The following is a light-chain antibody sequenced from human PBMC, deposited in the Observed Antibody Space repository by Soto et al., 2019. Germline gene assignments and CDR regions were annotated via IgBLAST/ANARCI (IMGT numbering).Light chain of an antibody. CDR3: SSYTSSSTLVV. V-gene: IGLV2-14*01. CDR1: SSDVGGYHY. Sequence: QSALTQPASVSGSPGQSITISCTGTSSDVGGYHYVSWYQQYPGKAPKVMIYEVSNRPSGVSNRFSGSKSGNTASLTISGLQAEDEADYYCSSYTSSSTLVVFGGGTKLTVL. CDR2: EVS. J-gene: IGLJ2*01.